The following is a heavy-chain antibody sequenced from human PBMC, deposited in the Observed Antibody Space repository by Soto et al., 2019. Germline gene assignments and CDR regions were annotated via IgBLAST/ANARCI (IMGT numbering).Heavy chain of an antibody. V-gene: IGHV3-30*03. CDR3: ARSSGWGIDY. J-gene: IGHJ4*02. CDR1: GFTFSSYA. CDR2: ISYDASNK. D-gene: IGHD6-19*01. Sequence: QVQLVESGGTVVQPGRSLRLSCAASGFTFSSYALHGVRQAPGKGLEWVTLISYDASNKYYGNSVKGRFTISRDNSKNTLYLEMARLRAEDTAVYYCARSSGWGIDYWGQGTLVTVSS.